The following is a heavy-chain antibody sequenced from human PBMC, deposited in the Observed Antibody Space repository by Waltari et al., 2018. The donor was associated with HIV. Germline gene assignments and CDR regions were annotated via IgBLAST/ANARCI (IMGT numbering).Heavy chain of an antibody. D-gene: IGHD1-20*01. CDR3: ARGIRLV. CDR1: GYTFTGYY. Sequence: QVQLVQSRAEVKTPGPSLKVSCKASGYTFTGYYIHWVRQAPGQGLEWMGCINPNSGGTNYAQKFQGRVTMTRDTSTSTSYMELNRLRSDDTAVYYCARGIRLVWGQGTLVTVSS. CDR2: INPNSGGT. V-gene: IGHV1-2*02. J-gene: IGHJ4*02.